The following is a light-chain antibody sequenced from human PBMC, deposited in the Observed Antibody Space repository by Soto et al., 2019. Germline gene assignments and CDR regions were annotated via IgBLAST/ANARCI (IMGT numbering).Light chain of an antibody. J-gene: IGLJ1*01. CDR2: DDD. CDR1: SSNIGGNS. CDR3: GSLDSSLSAYV. Sequence: QSVLTQPPSVSAAPGQRVTISCSGSSSNIGGNSVSWYQQLPGTAPKLLIYDDDKRPSGIPDRFSGSKSGTSATLGITGFQTGDEADYYCGSLDSSLSAYVFGSGTKVIVL. V-gene: IGLV1-51*01.